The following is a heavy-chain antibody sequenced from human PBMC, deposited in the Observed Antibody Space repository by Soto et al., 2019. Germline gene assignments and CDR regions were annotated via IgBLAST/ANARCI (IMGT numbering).Heavy chain of an antibody. D-gene: IGHD2-15*01. CDR3: ARHENCGGGPCSTGRWFDP. Sequence: QVQLQESGPGLVKPSETLSLTCTVSGGSISSYYWSWLRQPPGKGLEWIGYIYYSGTTKYNPSLKSRVTISVDTSNNQFSLKLSSVSAADTAIYYCARHENCGGGPCSTGRWFDPWGQGTLVTVSS. CDR1: GGSISSYY. V-gene: IGHV4-59*08. J-gene: IGHJ5*02. CDR2: IYYSGTT.